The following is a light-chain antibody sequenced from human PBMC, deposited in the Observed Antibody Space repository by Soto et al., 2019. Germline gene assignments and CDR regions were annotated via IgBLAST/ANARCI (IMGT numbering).Light chain of an antibody. CDR1: QSVSSS. J-gene: IGKJ5*01. CDR2: DAS. CDR3: QQYNNWPLT. V-gene: IGKV3-11*01. Sequence: EIVLTQSPATLSLSPGERATLSCRASQSVSSSLAWYQQKPGQAPRLLIYDASNRATGIPARFSGSGSGTDFTLTISRLEPEDFAVYYCQQYNNWPLTFGQGTRLEI.